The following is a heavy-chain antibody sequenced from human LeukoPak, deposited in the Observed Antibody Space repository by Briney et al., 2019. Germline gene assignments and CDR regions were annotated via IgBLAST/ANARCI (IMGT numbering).Heavy chain of an antibody. D-gene: IGHD3-10*01. J-gene: IGHJ6*04. V-gene: IGHV1-69*06. Sequence: ASVKVSCKASGGTFSSYAISWVRQAPGQGLEWMGGIIPIFGTANYAQKFQGRVTITADKSTSTAYMELSSLRSEDTAVYYCASAQMPSTNYYGSGSYYYYYGMDVWGKGTTVTVSS. CDR1: GGTFSSYA. CDR3: ASAQMPSTNYYGSGSYYYYYGMDV. CDR2: IIPIFGTA.